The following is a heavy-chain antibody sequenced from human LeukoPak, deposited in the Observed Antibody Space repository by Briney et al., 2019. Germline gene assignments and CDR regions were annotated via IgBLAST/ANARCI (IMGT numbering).Heavy chain of an antibody. J-gene: IGHJ5*02. CDR3: ARRSANYYDRFDP. CDR1: GGSISSYY. V-gene: IGHV4-59*08. Sequence: PSETLSLTCTVSGGSISSYYWSWIRQPPGKGLEWIGNIYYSGSTYYNPSLKSRVTISVDTSKNQFSMKLRSVTAADTAVYYCARRSANYYDRFDPWGQGTLVTVSS. D-gene: IGHD1-26*01. CDR2: IYYSGST.